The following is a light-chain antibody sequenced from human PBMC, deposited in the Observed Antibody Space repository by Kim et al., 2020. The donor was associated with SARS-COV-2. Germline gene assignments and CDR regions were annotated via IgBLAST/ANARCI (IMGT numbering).Light chain of an antibody. CDR1: STDVGGYNY. CDR2: DVS. J-gene: IGLJ3*02. V-gene: IGLV2-14*04. CDR3: SSYTSSSTRV. Sequence: GQSITLSVTGTSTDVGGYNYVSWYQQHPGKAPNLMIYDVSKRPSGVSNRFSGSKSGNTASLTISGLQAEDEADYYCSSYTSSSTRVFGGGTQLTVL.